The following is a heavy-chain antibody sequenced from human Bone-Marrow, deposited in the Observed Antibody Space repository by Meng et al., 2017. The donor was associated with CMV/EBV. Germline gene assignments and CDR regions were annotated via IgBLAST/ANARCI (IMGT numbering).Heavy chain of an antibody. CDR3: ARAMVRGVQRYFDY. Sequence: QVQLQASGPGRVKPPEPLPLTCTCSGGSISSYYWGWIRQSAGKGLEWIGRIYTSGSTNYNPSLKSRVTMSVDTSKNQFSLELSSVTAADTAVYYCARAMVRGVQRYFDYWGQGTLVTVSS. CDR1: GGSISSYY. V-gene: IGHV4-4*07. CDR2: IYTSGST. J-gene: IGHJ4*02. D-gene: IGHD3-10*01.